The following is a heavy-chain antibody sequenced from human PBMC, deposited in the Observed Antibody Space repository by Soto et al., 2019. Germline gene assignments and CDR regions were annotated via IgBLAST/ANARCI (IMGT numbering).Heavy chain of an antibody. CDR2: ISYDGSNK. J-gene: IGHJ4*02. V-gene: IGHV3-30-3*01. Sequence: GGSLRHSCAASGCTFSSYAMHWVRQAPGKGLEWVAVISYDGSNKYYADSVKGRFTISRDNSKNTLYLQMNSLRAEDTAVYYCASSGEVGATNFDYWGQGTLVTVSS. CDR3: ASSGEVGATNFDY. CDR1: GCTFSSYA. D-gene: IGHD1-26*01.